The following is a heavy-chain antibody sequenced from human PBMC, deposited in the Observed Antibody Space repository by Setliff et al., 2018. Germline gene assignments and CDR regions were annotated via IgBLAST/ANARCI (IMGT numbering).Heavy chain of an antibody. Sequence: GGPLRLSCEGSGFSFTDYSMNWVRQAPGKRLEWVSGVSGGGTVKHYAESVKGRFTISRDNSKNTLYLDMKRLRVEDTAIYSCAKVQRRGWYSYFEDAFDIWGQGTVVTVSS. CDR1: GFSFTDYS. D-gene: IGHD1-26*01. J-gene: IGHJ3*02. CDR2: VSGGGTVK. CDR3: AKVQRRGWYSYFEDAFDI. V-gene: IGHV3-23*01.